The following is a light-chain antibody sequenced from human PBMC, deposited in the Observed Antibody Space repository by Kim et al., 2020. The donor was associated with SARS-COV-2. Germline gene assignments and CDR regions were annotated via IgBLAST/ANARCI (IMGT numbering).Light chain of an antibody. CDR2: GKD. CDR3: ASRDRTGHRYV. J-gene: IGLJ1*01. CDR1: TLRSFY. V-gene: IGLV3-19*01. Sequence: LGQTVTITCQGSTLRSFYASWYRQKPGQAPELIVFGKDDRPSGVPDRFSGSSSGDTASLTISGTQAQDEGDFYCASRDRTGHRYVFGSGTKVTVL.